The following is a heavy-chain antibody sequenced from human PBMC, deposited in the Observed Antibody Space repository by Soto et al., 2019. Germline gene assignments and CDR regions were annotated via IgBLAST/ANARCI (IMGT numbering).Heavy chain of an antibody. CDR2: IIPVFGSA. V-gene: IGHV1-69*13. J-gene: IGHJ6*02. CDR3: ARDDGWNYRYYDMEV. Sequence: SGKVSCKASGDTVSSYSITWVLQAPGQGLEWMGGIIPVFGSANYAQKFQGRVTITADESTRTAYMELNSLRSQDTAVYFCARDDGWNYRYYDMEVWGPATTVTV. CDR1: GDTVSSYS. D-gene: IGHD1-7*01.